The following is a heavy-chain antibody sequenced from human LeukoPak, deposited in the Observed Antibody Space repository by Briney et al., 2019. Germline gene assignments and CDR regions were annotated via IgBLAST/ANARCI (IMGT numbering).Heavy chain of an antibody. CDR2: ISYDEFDK. Sequence: GGSLRLSCAASGFTFSSYAMHWVRQAPGKGLEWVAVISYDEFDKYYADSVRGRITVSRDNSKNTLYLQMNRLRVEDTAVYYWARDACAESYGLYFDYWGQGTLVPVSS. D-gene: IGHD5-18*01. CDR1: GFTFSSYA. CDR3: ARDACAESYGLYFDY. J-gene: IGHJ4*02. V-gene: IGHV3-30*04.